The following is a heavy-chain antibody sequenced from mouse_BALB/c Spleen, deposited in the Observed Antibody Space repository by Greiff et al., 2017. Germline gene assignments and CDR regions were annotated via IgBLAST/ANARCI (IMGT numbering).Heavy chain of an antibody. CDR3: ARIYYYGSSAYGMDY. CDR1: GFSLTGYG. D-gene: IGHD1-1*01. CDR2: IWGDGST. Sequence: VMLVESGPGLVAPSQSLSITCTVSGFSLTGYGVNWVRQPPGKGLEWLGMIWGDGSTDYNSALKSRLSISKDNSKSQVFLKMNSLQTDDTARYYCARIYYYGSSAYGMDYWGQGTSVTVSS. V-gene: IGHV2-6-7*01. J-gene: IGHJ4*01.